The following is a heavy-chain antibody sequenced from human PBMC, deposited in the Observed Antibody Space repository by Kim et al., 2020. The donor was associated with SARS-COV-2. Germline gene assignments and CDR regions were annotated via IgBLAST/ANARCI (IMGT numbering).Heavy chain of an antibody. J-gene: IGHJ6*02. V-gene: IGHV3-30*18. CDR2: ISYDGSNK. CDR3: AKDLILTVNLQPGHYYYYGMDV. CDR1: GFTFRSYG. D-gene: IGHD4-17*01. Sequence: GGSLRLSCAASGFTFRSYGIHWVRQAPGKGLEWVAVISYDGSNKYYADSVKGRFTISRDNSKNTLYLQMNSLRAEDTAVYYCAKDLILTVNLQPGHYYYYGMDVWGQGTTVAVSS.